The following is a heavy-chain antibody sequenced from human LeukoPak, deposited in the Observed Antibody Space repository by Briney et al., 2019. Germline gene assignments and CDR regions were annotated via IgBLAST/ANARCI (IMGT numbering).Heavy chain of an antibody. J-gene: IGHJ4*02. V-gene: IGHV3-23*01. Sequence: GGSLRLSCAASGFTFSSYAMTWVRQAPGKGLEWVSGISGNGGSTYYADSVKGRFTISRDNSKNTLYLLMNRLRAEDTAAYYCAKDRGRYFDWLYDFWGQGTLVTVSS. CDR3: AKDRGRYFDWLYDF. D-gene: IGHD3-9*01. CDR2: ISGNGGST. CDR1: GFTFSSYA.